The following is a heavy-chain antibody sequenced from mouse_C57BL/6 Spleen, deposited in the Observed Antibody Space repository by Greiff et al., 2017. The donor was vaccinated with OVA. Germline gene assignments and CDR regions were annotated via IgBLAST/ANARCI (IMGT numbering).Heavy chain of an antibody. CDR1: GYSITSGYY. CDR3: ARSEDYYGSSYWYFDV. Sequence: EVKLQESGPGLVKPSQSLSLTCSVTGYSITSGYYWNWIRQFPGNKLEWMGYISYDGSNNYNPSLKNRISITRDTSKNQFFLKLNSVTTEDTATYYCARSEDYYGSSYWYFDVWGTGTTVTVSS. V-gene: IGHV3-6*01. J-gene: IGHJ1*03. D-gene: IGHD1-1*01. CDR2: ISYDGSN.